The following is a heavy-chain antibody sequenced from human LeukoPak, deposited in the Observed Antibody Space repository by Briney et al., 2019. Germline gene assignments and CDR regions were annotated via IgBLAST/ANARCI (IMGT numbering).Heavy chain of an antibody. CDR3: ARSFRFLWFGEGGDY. V-gene: IGHV1-18*01. CDR1: GYTFTGYG. D-gene: IGHD3-10*01. J-gene: IGHJ4*02. Sequence: ASVTVSCKASGYTFTGYGISWVRQAPGQGLEGMGWISAYNGNTNYAQKLQGRVTMTTDTSTGTAYMELRSLRSDDTAVYYCARSFRFLWFGEGGDYWGQGTLVTVSS. CDR2: ISAYNGNT.